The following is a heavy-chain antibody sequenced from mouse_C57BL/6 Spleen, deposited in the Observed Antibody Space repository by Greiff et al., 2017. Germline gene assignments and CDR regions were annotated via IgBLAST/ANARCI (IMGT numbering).Heavy chain of an antibody. D-gene: IGHD2-5*01. J-gene: IGHJ2*01. Sequence: VQLQQPGAELVKPGASVKLSCKASGYSFTSYYIHWVKQRPGQGLEWIGWIYPGSGNTKYNEKFKGKATLTADTSSSTAYMQLSSLTSEDSAVYYCARGYSNYYFDYWGQGTTLTVAS. CDR2: IYPGSGNT. V-gene: IGHV1-66*01. CDR1: GYSFTSYY. CDR3: ARGYSNYYFDY.